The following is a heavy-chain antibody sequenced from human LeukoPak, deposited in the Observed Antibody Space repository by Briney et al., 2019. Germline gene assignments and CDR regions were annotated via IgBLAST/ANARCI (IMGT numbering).Heavy chain of an antibody. CDR1: GYTFTSYY. J-gene: IGHJ5*02. D-gene: IGHD6-19*01. V-gene: IGHV1-46*01. CDR3: AREAVAGFKLTEFDP. Sequence: ASVKVSCKASGYTFTSYYMHWVRQAPGLGLEWMGIINPSGGSTSYAQKFQGRVTMTRDTSTSTVYMELSSLRSEDTAVYYCAREAVAGFKLTEFDPWGQGTLVTVSS. CDR2: INPSGGST.